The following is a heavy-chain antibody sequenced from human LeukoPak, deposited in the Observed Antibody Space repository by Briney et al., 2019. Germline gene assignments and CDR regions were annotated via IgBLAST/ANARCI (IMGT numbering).Heavy chain of an antibody. D-gene: IGHD6-13*01. CDR1: GFTFSDYY. J-gene: IGHJ4*02. Sequence: GGSLRLSCAASGFTFSDYYMSWIRQAPGKGLEWVSYISSSGSTIYYADSVKGRFTISRDNAKNSLYLQMHSLRAEDTAVYYCAKAGYSASWHDYWGQGTLVTVSS. V-gene: IGHV3-11*04. CDR3: AKAGYSASWHDY. CDR2: ISSSGSTI.